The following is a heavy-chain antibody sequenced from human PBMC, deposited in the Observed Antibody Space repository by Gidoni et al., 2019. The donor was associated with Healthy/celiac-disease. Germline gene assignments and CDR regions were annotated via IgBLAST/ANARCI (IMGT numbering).Heavy chain of an antibody. V-gene: IGHV1-3*01. J-gene: IGHJ6*02. CDR1: GYTFTSYA. CDR3: AREFEYYYYGMDV. CDR2: INAGNGNT. Sequence: QVQLVQSGAEGKKPGASVKVSCKASGYTFTSYAMHWVRQAPGQRLEWMGWINAGNGNTKYSPKFQGRVTITRDTSASTAYMELSSLRSEDTSVYYCAREFEYYYYGMDVWGQGTTVTVSS.